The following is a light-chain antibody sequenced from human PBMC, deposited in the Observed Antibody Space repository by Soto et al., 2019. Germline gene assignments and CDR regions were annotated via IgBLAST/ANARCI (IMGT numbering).Light chain of an antibody. CDR2: EVS. V-gene: IGKV2D-29*01. CDR1: QSLLHTDGKDH. Sequence: VLSQTPLSLSVTPGQPASISCRSNQSLLHTDGKDHLYWFLQKPGQPPQLLIYEVSNRFSGVTERFSGSGSGTDFTLKISRLEAEDVGVYYCMQSTYLPLTFGGGTKVDI. J-gene: IGKJ4*01. CDR3: MQSTYLPLT.